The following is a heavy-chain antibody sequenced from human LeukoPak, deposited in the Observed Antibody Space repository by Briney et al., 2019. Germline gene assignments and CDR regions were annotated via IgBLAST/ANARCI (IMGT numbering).Heavy chain of an antibody. Sequence: PSETLSLTCTVSGGSISSYYYHWIRQPPGKGLEWIGSIYHSGGTNYNPSLRSPVTISTDTSRNQFSLTMTSVTAAATAVYYCAKGRGSGTYHSGLFDIWGQGTPVTVSS. CDR3: AKGRGSGTYHSGLFDI. CDR2: IYHSGGT. D-gene: IGHD3-10*01. J-gene: IGHJ4*02. V-gene: IGHV4-59*01. CDR1: GGSISSYY.